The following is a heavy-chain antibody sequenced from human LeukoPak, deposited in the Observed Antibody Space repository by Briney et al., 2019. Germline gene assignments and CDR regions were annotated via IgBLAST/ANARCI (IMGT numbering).Heavy chain of an antibody. D-gene: IGHD1-26*01. CDR1: GGSISSYY. CDR2: IYYSGST. CDR3: ARISFSGSYYDY. J-gene: IGHJ4*02. V-gene: IGHV4-59*01. Sequence: SETLSLTCTVSGGSISSYYWSWIRRPPGRGLEWIGYIYYSGSTNYNPSLKSRVTISVDTSKNQFSLKLSSVTAADTAVYYCARISFSGSYYDYWGQGTLVTVSS.